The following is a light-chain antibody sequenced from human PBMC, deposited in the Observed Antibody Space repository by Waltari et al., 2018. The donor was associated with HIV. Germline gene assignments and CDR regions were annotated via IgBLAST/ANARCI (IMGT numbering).Light chain of an antibody. V-gene: IGLV1-44*01. CDR2: NDD. J-gene: IGLJ1*01. CDR3: AAWDDTLKVYV. CDR1: GSNIRSNY. Sequence: QSVLAQSPSVSGAPGQRVTISCSGSGSNIRSNYVNWYQQLPVTAPRVLIYNDDQRPSGVPARFSGSKAGTTASLAISGLQSEDEADYYCAAWDDTLKVYVFGTGTKVTVL.